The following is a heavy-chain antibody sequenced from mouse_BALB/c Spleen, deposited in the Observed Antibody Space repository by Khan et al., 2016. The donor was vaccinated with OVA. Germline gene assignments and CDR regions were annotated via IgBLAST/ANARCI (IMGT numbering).Heavy chain of an antibody. CDR3: ASYYYGSRRGFAY. V-gene: IGHV14-3*02. Sequence: VQLQQSGAELVKPGASVKLSCTASGFNIKDTYMHWVKQRPEKGLEWIGRIDPANGNTKYDPKFQGKATITADTSSNTAYLQLSSLTSEDTAVLYCASYYYGSRRGFAYWGPGTLVTVSA. CDR2: IDPANGNT. CDR1: GFNIKDTY. D-gene: IGHD1-1*01. J-gene: IGHJ3*01.